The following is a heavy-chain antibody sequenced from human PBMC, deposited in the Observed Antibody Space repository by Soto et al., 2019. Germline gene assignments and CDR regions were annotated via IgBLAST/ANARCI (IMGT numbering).Heavy chain of an antibody. CDR3: AKEKYSSGFFDY. CDR2: ISGSGGRT. CDR1: GLSFSTYA. J-gene: IGHJ4*02. Sequence: PGGSLRLSCAASGLSFSTYAMSWVRQAPGKGLEWVSAISGSGGRTHYTDSVKGRFTISRDNSKNTLYLQMNSLRAEDTAVYYCAKEKYSSGFFDYWGQGTLVTVSS. V-gene: IGHV3-23*01. D-gene: IGHD6-19*01.